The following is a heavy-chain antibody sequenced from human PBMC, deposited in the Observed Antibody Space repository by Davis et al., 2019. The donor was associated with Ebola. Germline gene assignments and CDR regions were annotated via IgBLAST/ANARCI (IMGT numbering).Heavy chain of an antibody. V-gene: IGHV3-30*18. CDR1: GFTFSTYG. CDR3: AKGDRVDP. J-gene: IGHJ5*02. CDR2: TSYDGSIK. Sequence: PGGSLRLSCAASGFTFSTYGMHWVRQAPGKRLEWVAVTSYDGSIKYYADSVKGRFTISRDNSKNMLYLQMNSLRAEDTAVYYCAKGDRVDPWGQGTLVIVSS. D-gene: IGHD3-16*02.